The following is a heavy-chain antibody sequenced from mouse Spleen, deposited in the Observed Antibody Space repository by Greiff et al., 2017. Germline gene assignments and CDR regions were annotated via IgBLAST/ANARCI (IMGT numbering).Heavy chain of an antibody. D-gene: IGHD2-4*01. CDR1: GFSLSRYS. CDR2: IWGGGST. Sequence: VKLVESGPGLVAPSQSLSITCTVSGFSLSRYSVHWVRQPPGKGLEWLGLIWGGGSTDYNSALKSRLSISKDNSKSQVFLKMISLQTDDTAMYYCARNWGDYDSAWFAYWGQGTLVTVSA. CDR3: ARNWGDYDSAWFAY. V-gene: IGHV2-6-4*01. J-gene: IGHJ3*01.